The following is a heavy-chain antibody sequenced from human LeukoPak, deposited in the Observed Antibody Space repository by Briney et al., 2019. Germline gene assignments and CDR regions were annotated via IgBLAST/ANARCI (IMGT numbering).Heavy chain of an antibody. D-gene: IGHD3-16*02. CDR3: ARVRSYRLVWAFDI. V-gene: IGHV4-34*01. Sequence: SETLSLTCAVYGGSFSGYYWSWIRRPPGKGLEWIGEINHSGSTNYNPSLKSRVTISVDTSKNQFSLKLSSVTAADTAVYYCARVRSYRLVWAFDIWGQGTMVTVSS. CDR2: INHSGST. CDR1: GGSFSGYY. J-gene: IGHJ3*02.